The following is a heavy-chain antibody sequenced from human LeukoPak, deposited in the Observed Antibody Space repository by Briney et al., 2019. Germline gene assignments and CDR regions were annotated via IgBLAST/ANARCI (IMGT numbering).Heavy chain of an antibody. V-gene: IGHV3-21*01. Sequence: NPGGSLRLSCAASGFTFSSYSMNWVRQAPGKGLEWVSSISSSSSYIYYADSVKGRFTISRDNAKNSLYLQMNSLRAEDTAVYYCARDSLWFGELLDYWGQGTLVTVSS. CDR2: ISSSSSYI. CDR1: GFTFSSYS. CDR3: ARDSLWFGELLDY. D-gene: IGHD3-10*01. J-gene: IGHJ4*02.